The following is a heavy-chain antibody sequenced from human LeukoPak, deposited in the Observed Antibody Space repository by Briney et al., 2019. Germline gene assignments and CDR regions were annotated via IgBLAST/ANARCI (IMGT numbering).Heavy chain of an antibody. D-gene: IGHD2-15*01. CDR1: GFIFSGSV. CDR3: AKDSGGSVLED. J-gene: IGHJ4*01. CDR2: LSYDGTNE. V-gene: IGHV3-30*18. Sequence: GRSLRLSCAASGFIFSGSVMHWVRQAPGKGLEWVAVLSYDGTNEYYGDSVKGRFTISRDNSKNILYLHMNSLRHDDTAVYYCAKDSGGSVLEDWGHGSLVIVSS.